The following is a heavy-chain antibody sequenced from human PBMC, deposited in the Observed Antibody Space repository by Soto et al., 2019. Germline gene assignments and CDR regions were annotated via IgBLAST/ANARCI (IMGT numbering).Heavy chain of an antibody. CDR1: GFTVSSNY. CDR2: IYSGGST. V-gene: IGHV3-53*01. CDR3: ARDKRDLRFLEWSYYFDY. J-gene: IGHJ4*02. Sequence: GGSLRLSCAASGFTVSSNYMSWVRQAPGKGLEWVSVIYSGGSTYYADSVKGRFTISRDNSKNTLYLQMNSLRAEDTAVYYCARDKRDLRFLEWSYYFDYWGQGTLVTV. D-gene: IGHD3-3*01.